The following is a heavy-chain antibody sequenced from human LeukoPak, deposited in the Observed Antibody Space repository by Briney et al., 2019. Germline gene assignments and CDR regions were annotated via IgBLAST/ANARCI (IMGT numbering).Heavy chain of an antibody. CDR1: GYTFTSYD. CDR2: MNPNSGNT. J-gene: IGHJ5*02. V-gene: IGHV1-8*01. D-gene: IGHD2-8*01. CDR3: ARGAGDCTNGVCYLGDSNWFDP. Sequence: ASVKVSCKASGYTFTSYDINWVRQATGQGLEWMGWMNPNSGNTGYAQKFRGRVTMTRNTSISTAYMELSSLRSEDTAVYYCARGAGDCTNGVCYLGDSNWFDPWGQGTLVTVSS.